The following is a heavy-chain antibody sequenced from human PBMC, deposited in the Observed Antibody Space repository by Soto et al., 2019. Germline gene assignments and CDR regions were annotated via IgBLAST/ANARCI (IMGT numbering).Heavy chain of an antibody. J-gene: IGHJ3*02. V-gene: IGHV4-59*01. CDR3: ARDRPGRTRGIAFDI. Sequence: SETLSLTCTVSGGSISSYDWSWIRQPPGKGLEWIGYIYYSGSTNYNPSLKSRVTISVDTSKNQFSLKLSSLTAADTAVYYCARDRPGRTRGIAFDIWGQGTIVTVSS. D-gene: IGHD2-2*01. CDR1: GGSISSYD. CDR2: IYYSGST.